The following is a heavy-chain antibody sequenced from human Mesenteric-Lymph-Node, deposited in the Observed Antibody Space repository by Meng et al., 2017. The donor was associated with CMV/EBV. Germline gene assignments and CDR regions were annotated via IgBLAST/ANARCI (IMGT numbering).Heavy chain of an antibody. CDR3: ANGHSSGYRAPFDY. CDR2: IKQDGSEK. J-gene: IGHJ4*02. D-gene: IGHD3-22*01. V-gene: IGHV3-7*01. Sequence: GESLKISCAASGFTFSSYWMSWVRQAPGKGLEWVANIKQDGSEKYYVDSVKGRFTISRDNAKNSLYLQMNSLRAEDTAVYYCANGHSSGYRAPFDYWGQGTLVTVSS. CDR1: GFTFSSYW.